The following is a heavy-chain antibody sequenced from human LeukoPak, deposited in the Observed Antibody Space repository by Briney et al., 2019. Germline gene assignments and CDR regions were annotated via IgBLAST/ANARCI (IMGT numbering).Heavy chain of an antibody. D-gene: IGHD6-13*01. V-gene: IGHV3-15*04. CDR1: GFSFSDAW. Sequence: GGSHRLSCAASGFSFSDAWMSWVRQIPGKGLEWVGRIETKTDGGTTDYADSVKGRFTISRDNSKNTLYLQMNSLRIEDTAVFYCAKGPKQLVFVRGYYFDDWGQGTLVTVSS. CDR3: AKGPKQLVFVRGYYFDD. CDR2: IETKTDGGTT. J-gene: IGHJ4*02.